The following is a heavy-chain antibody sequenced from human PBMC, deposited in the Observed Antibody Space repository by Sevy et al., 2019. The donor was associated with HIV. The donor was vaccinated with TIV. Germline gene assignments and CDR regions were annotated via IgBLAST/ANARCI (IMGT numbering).Heavy chain of an antibody. D-gene: IGHD2-2*01. CDR2: IIPIFGTA. CDR3: ARSVPATAANFDY. V-gene: IGHV1-69*13. Sequence: SVKVSCKASGGTFSSYAISWVRQAPGQGLEWMGRIIPIFGTANYAQKFQGRVTITVDESTSTAYMELSSLRSEDTAVYYCARSVPATAANFDYWGQGTLVTVSS. J-gene: IGHJ4*02. CDR1: GGTFSSYA.